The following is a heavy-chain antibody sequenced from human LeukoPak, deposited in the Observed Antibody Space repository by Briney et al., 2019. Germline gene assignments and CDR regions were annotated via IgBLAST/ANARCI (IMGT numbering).Heavy chain of an antibody. Sequence: SETLSLTCTVSGGSISSYYWSWIRQPPGKGLEWIGYIYYSGSTNYNPSLKSRVTISVDTSKNQFSLKLSSVTAADTAVYYCARARSLRYFDWLSRDDAFDIWGQGTMVTVSS. J-gene: IGHJ3*02. V-gene: IGHV4-59*01. CDR2: IYYSGST. CDR1: GGSISSYY. D-gene: IGHD3-9*01. CDR3: ARARSLRYFDWLSRDDAFDI.